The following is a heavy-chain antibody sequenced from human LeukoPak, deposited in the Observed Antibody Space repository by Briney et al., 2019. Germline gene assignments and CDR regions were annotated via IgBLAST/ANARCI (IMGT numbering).Heavy chain of an antibody. CDR2: IRKKGYGETT. CDR3: SRGLHDYGDSNYYFDQ. J-gene: IGHJ4*02. D-gene: IGHD4-17*01. CDR1: GFTFGDDA. V-gene: IGHV3-49*03. Sequence: GGSLRLSCIASGFTFGDDAWSWFRQAPGKGLGFMAFIRKKGYGETTDYAASVRGRFTVSRDDAKSVAYLQMNSLKTEDTALYYCSRGLHDYGDSNYYFDQWGRGTLVIVSS.